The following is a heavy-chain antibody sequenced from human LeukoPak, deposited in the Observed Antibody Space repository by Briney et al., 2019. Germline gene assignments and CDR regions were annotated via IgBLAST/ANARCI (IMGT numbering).Heavy chain of an antibody. V-gene: IGHV3-30*03. CDR3: ARARPSMWIDY. D-gene: IGHD5-12*01. J-gene: IGHJ4*02. CDR1: GFTFSSNW. Sequence: GGSLRLSCAASGFTFSSNWMSWVRQAPGKGLEWVAVISYDGSDKFYADSVKGRFTISRDSSKNTLYLQMNSLRPEDTAVYYCARARPSMWIDYWGQGTLVTVSS. CDR2: ISYDGSDK.